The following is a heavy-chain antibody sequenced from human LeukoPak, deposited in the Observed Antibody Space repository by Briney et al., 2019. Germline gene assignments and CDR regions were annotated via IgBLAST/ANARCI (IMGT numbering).Heavy chain of an antibody. CDR1: GFTFSSYA. V-gene: IGHV3-23*01. CDR3: AKSPSNNFYYFDY. Sequence: QPGASPRLSCAASGFTFSSYAINWVRQAPGKGLEWVSTVSATGGRTYYADSVKGRLTISRDNSKNTLYLQMNSLRAEDTAVYYCAKSPSNNFYYFDYWGQGILVTVSS. D-gene: IGHD2/OR15-2a*01. CDR2: VSATGGRT. J-gene: IGHJ4*02.